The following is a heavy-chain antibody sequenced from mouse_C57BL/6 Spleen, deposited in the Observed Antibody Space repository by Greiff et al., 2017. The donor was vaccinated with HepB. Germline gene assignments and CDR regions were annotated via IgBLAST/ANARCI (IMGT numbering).Heavy chain of an antibody. Sequence: QVQLKQPGAELVKPGASVKMSCKASGYTFTSYWITWVKQRPGQGLEWIGDIYPGSGSTNYNEKFKSKATLTVDTASSTAYMQLSSLTSEDSAVYYCARGYSNYSYYFDYWGQGTTLTVSS. CDR2: IYPGSGST. CDR3: ARGYSNYSYYFDY. D-gene: IGHD2-5*01. CDR1: GYTFTSYW. V-gene: IGHV1-55*01. J-gene: IGHJ2*01.